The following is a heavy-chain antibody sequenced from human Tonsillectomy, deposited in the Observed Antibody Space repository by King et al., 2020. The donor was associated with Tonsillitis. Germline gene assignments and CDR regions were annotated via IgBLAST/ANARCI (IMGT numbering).Heavy chain of an antibody. CDR2: IKSQKEGATT. D-gene: IGHD3-10*01. V-gene: IGHV3-15*01. J-gene: IGHJ4*02. CDR1: GFTFKNAW. CDR3: ATAFLWFGESFHYFDN. Sequence: VQLVESGGGLVKPGGSLRLSCAASGFTFKNAWMIWVRQAPGKGLEWVGRIKSQKEGATTEHAAAVKGRFFISRDDAKDMAYLQMDSLQAEDAAVYYCATAFLWFGESFHYFDNWGQGTVVTVSS.